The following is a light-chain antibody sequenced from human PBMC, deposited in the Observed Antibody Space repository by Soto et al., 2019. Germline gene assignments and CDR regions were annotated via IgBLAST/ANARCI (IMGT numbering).Light chain of an antibody. CDR1: QSVSSN. V-gene: IGKV3-15*01. J-gene: IGKJ2*01. Sequence: EIVMTQSPATQSVSPGERATLSCRASQSVSSNLAWYQQKPGQAPRLLIYGASTRATGIPARFSGSGSGTEFTLTISSLQSEDFAVYYCQQYNNWPPVYTFGQGTKLEIK. CDR2: GAS. CDR3: QQYNNWPPVYT.